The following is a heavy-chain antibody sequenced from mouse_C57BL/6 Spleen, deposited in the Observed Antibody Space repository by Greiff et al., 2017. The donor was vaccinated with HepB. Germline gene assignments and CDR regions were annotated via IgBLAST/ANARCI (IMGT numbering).Heavy chain of an antibody. Sequence: VQLQQPGAELVKPGASVKMSCKASGYTFTSYWITWVKQRPGQGLEWIGDIYPGSGSTNYNEKFKSKATLTVDTSSSTAYMQLSSLTSEDSAVYYCARPGSSYGWYFDVWGTGTTVTVSS. D-gene: IGHD1-1*01. CDR3: ARPGSSYGWYFDV. CDR2: IYPGSGST. CDR1: GYTFTSYW. J-gene: IGHJ1*03. V-gene: IGHV1-55*01.